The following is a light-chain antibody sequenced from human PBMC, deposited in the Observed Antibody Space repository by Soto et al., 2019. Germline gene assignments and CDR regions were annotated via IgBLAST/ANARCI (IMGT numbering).Light chain of an antibody. CDR3: ASNFGLNNYV. V-gene: IGLV2-23*02. CDR1: SSDVGTYNL. Sequence: QSALTQPASVSGSPGQSITISCTGTSSDVGTYNLVSWYQLHPGKVPKLIIYEVFKRPSGVSDRFSGSKSGNTASLTISGLQAEDEADYKCASNFGLNNYVFGTGTKVTVL. CDR2: EVF. J-gene: IGLJ1*01.